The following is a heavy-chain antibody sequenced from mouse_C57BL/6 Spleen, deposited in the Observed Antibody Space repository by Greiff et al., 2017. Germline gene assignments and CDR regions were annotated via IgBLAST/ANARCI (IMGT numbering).Heavy chain of an antibody. J-gene: IGHJ2*01. CDR1: GYTFTDYE. CDR3: TRENPGYFDD. V-gene: IGHV1-15*01. Sequence: QVQLQQSGAELVRPGASVTLSCKASGYTFTDYEMHWVKQTPVHGLEWIGAIDPETGGTAYNQKFKGKAILTADNSSSTAYMELRSLTSEDSAVYYCTRENPGYFDDWGKGTTLTVSS. CDR2: IDPETGGT.